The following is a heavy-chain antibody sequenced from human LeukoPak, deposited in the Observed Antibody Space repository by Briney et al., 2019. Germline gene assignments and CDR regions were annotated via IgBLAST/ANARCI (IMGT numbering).Heavy chain of an antibody. J-gene: IGHJ4*02. CDR2: ISGSDTGT. CDR3: AKAPAGHCSGVICYPLDN. D-gene: IGHD2-15*01. V-gene: IGHV3-23*01. CDR1: GFTFSTYA. Sequence: GGSLRLACAASGFTFSTYAMSWVRQAPGKGLEWVSAISGSDTGTYYADSVRGRFTISRDNSKNMLFLQMNSLRAEDTAVYYCAKAPAGHCSGVICYPLDNWGQGILVSVSS.